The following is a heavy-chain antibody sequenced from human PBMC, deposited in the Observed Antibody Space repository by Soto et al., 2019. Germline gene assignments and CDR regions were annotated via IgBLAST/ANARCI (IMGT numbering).Heavy chain of an antibody. CDR2: IYYSGST. V-gene: IGHV4-31*02. CDR3: PRATDYDSARCLDS. J-gene: IGHJ4*02. Sequence: RSRIKKNPGKGLEWIGYIYYSGSTYYNPSLKSRVTISVDTSKNQFSLKLSSVTAAYTAVYYWPRATDYDSARCLDSWGKRALVTVFS. D-gene: IGHD3-22*01.